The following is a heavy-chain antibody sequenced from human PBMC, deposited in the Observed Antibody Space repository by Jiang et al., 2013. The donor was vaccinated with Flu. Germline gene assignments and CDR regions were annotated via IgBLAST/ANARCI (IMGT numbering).Heavy chain of an antibody. D-gene: IGHD2-21*01. CDR3: ARGGARIPNVWYFDL. J-gene: IGHJ2*01. CDR1: GYTFTGYY. Sequence: SGAEVKKPGASVKVSCKASGYTFTGYYMHWVRQAPGQGLEWMGWINPNSGGTNYAQKFQGWVTMTRDTSISTAYMELSRLRSDDTAVYYCARGGARIPNVWYFDLWGRGTLVTVSS. CDR2: INPNSGGT. V-gene: IGHV1-2*04.